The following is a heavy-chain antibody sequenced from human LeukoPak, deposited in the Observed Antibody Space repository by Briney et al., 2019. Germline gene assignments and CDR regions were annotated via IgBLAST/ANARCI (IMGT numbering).Heavy chain of an antibody. J-gene: IGHJ3*02. Sequence: PGGSLRLSCAASGFTFSSYAMSWVRQAPGKGLEWVSAISGSGGSTYYADSVKGRFTISRDNAKNSLYLQMNSLRAEDTAVYYCARCQIVEDAFDIWGQGTMVTVSS. D-gene: IGHD2/OR15-2a*01. CDR1: GFTFSSYA. CDR3: ARCQIVEDAFDI. CDR2: ISGSGGST. V-gene: IGHV3-23*01.